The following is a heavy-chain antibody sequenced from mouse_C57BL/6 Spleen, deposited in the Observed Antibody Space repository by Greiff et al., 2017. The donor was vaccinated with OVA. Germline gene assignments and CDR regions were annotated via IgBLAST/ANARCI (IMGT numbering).Heavy chain of an antibody. V-gene: IGHV1-64*01. Sequence: QVQLQQPGAELVKPGASVKLSCKASGYTFTSYWMHWVKQRPGQGLEWIGMIHPNSGSTNYNEKFKSKATLTVDKSFSTAYMQLSSLTSEDSAVYYCARGGYYGYYFDYWGQGTTLTVSS. CDR1: GYTFTSYW. CDR2: IHPNSGST. D-gene: IGHD2-3*01. CDR3: ARGGYYGYYFDY. J-gene: IGHJ2*01.